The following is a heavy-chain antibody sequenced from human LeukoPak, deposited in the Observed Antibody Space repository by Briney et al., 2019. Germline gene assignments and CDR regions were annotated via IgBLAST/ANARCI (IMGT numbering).Heavy chain of an antibody. D-gene: IGHD3-16*01. CDR1: GFTFSSYS. Sequence: GGSLRLSCAASGFTFSSYSMNWVRQAPGKGLEWVGFIRSKAYGGTTEYAASVKGRFTISRDDSKSIAYLQMNSLKTEDTAVYYCTRQGGDYDYWGQGTLVTVSS. V-gene: IGHV3-49*04. J-gene: IGHJ4*02. CDR2: IRSKAYGGTT. CDR3: TRQGGDYDY.